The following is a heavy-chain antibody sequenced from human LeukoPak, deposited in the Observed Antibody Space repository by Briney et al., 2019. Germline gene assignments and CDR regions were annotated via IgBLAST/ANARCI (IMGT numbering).Heavy chain of an antibody. CDR2: IWYDGSNK. CDR1: GFTFSSYG. D-gene: IGHD6-13*01. J-gene: IGHJ4*02. CDR3: ARDKFGGSSSLIDY. Sequence: GGSLRLSCAASGFTFSSYGMHWVRQAPGKGLEWVAVIWYDGSNKFYADSVKGRFTISRDNSKNTLYLQMNSLRVEDTAVYYCARDKFGGSSSLIDYWGQGTLVTVSS. V-gene: IGHV3-33*08.